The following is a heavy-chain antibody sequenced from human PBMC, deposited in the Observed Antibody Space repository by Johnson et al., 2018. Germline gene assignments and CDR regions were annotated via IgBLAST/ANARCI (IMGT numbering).Heavy chain of an antibody. CDR2: ISYDGSSK. Sequence: QVQLVQSGGGVVQPGRSLRLSCAASGFTFSSYGMHWVRQAPGKGLEWVAVISYDGSSKNYADSVKGRFTISRDNSKNTLDLEMNSLTVEDTAVYYCAKDGVGDSGAFDIWGQGTTVTVSS. CDR3: AKDGVGDSGAFDI. D-gene: IGHD2-21*02. CDR1: GFTFSSYG. J-gene: IGHJ3*02. V-gene: IGHV3-30*18.